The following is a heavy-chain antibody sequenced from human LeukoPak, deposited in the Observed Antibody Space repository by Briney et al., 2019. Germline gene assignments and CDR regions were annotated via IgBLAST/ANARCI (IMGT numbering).Heavy chain of an antibody. V-gene: IGHV3-30-3*01. D-gene: IGHD2-21*02. J-gene: IGHJ4*02. Sequence: PGGSLRLSCAASGFTFGSYAMHSGRQAPGRGLEWVSGISYDGTNKYYADSVKGRFTISRDNSKNTLYLQMNSLRTDDTAVYYCARESPACGEDCYFDYWGQGTLVTVSS. CDR1: GFTFGSYA. CDR3: ARESPACGEDCYFDY. CDR2: ISYDGTNK.